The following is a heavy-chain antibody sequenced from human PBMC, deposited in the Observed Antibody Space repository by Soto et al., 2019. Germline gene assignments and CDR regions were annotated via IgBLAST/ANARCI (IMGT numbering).Heavy chain of an antibody. CDR1: GDSISTSSSYY. V-gene: IGHV4-39*07. J-gene: IGHJ4*02. Sequence: SETLSLTCTVSGDSISTSSSYYWGWIRQPPGKGLEWIGSIFHTGTTYYNPSLTSRVTISVDTSRNQFSLKLSSVTAADTAVYYCARDNGVYVIDDWGQGTLVSVSS. D-gene: IGHD2-8*01. CDR3: ARDNGVYVIDD. CDR2: IFHTGTT.